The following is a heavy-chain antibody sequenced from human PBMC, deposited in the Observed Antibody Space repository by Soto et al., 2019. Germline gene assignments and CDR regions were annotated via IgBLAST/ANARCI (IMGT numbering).Heavy chain of an antibody. CDR1: GDSVTSGSYY. D-gene: IGHD7-27*01. CDR2: ISYTGRT. Sequence: NPSETLSLTGIVSGDSVTSGSYYWTWLRQPPGKGLEWIGYISYTGRTKYNPSLQSRVTISVDTSKNDFSLNLSSVTAADTAVYFCAREWGLLPYYVMNVWGHGTAVTVSS. V-gene: IGHV4-61*03. CDR3: AREWGLLPYYVMNV. J-gene: IGHJ6*02.